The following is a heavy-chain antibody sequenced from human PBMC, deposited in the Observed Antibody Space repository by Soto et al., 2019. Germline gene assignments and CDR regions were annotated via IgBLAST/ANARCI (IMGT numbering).Heavy chain of an antibody. CDR3: ARARYSGSGWYSMWFDP. D-gene: IGHD6-19*01. J-gene: IGHJ5*02. CDR2: ISAYNGNT. CDR1: GYTFTSYG. V-gene: IGHV1-18*01. Sequence: ASVKVSCKASGYTFTSYGISWVRQAPGQGLEWMGWISAYNGNTNYAQKLQGRVTMTTDTSTSTAYMELRSLRSDDTAAYYCARARYSGSGWYSMWFDPWGQGTLVTVSS.